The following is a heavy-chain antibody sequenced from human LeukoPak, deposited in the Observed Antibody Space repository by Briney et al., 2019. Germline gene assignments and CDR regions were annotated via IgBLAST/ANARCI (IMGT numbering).Heavy chain of an antibody. V-gene: IGHV4-39*01. J-gene: IGHJ6*02. Sequence: SETLSLTCTVSGGSISXXXYYWGWIRQPXXKXLXXXXXIYYSGSTYYNPSLKSRVTISVDTSKNQFSLKLSSVTAAHTAVYYCARSKLGYCSSTSCYYYGMDVWGQGTTVTVSS. CDR3: ARSKLGYCSSTSCYYYGMDV. D-gene: IGHD2-2*01. CDR1: GGSISXXXYY. CDR2: IYYSGST.